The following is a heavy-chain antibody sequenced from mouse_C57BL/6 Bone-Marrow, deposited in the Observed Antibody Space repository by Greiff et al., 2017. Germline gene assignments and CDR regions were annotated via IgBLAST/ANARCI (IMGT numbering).Heavy chain of an antibody. CDR2: ISSGGDYI. J-gene: IGHJ4*01. CDR1: GFTFSSYA. D-gene: IGHD2-5*01. CDR3: TRDPSNYVSYYAMDY. V-gene: IGHV5-9-1*02. Sequence: EVKLVESGEGLVKPGGSLKLSCAASGFTFSSYAMSWVRQTPEKRLEWVAYISSGGDYIYYADTVKGRFTISRDNARNTLYLQMSSLKSEDTAMYYCTRDPSNYVSYYAMDYWGQGTSVTVSS.